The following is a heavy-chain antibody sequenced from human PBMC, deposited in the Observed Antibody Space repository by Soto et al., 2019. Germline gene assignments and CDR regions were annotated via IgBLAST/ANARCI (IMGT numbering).Heavy chain of an antibody. V-gene: IGHV1-69*01. CDR2: IIPIFGTA. Sequence: QAQLVQSGAEVKKPGSSVKVSCKASGGTFSSYAISWVRQAPGQGLEWTGGIIPIFGTANYAQKFQGRVTITADESTSTAYVELRSLRTEDAAVYYCARGGDGRGKILVGAYYYYYGMDVWGQVSTVTVS. CDR1: GGTFSSYA. CDR3: ARGGDGRGKILVGAYYYYYGMDV. D-gene: IGHD2-15*01. J-gene: IGHJ6*02.